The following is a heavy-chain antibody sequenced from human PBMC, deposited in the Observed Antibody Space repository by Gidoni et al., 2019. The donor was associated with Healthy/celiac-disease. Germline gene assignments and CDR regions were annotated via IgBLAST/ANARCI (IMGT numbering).Heavy chain of an antibody. CDR3: ARDEYSGYERLLNS. V-gene: IGHV3-33*01. J-gene: IGHJ4*02. CDR2: IWYDGSNK. Sequence: QVQLVESGGGVVQPGRSLRLSCAASGFTFSSYGMHWVRQAPGKGLEWVAVIWYDGSNKYYADSVKGRFTISRDNSKNTLYLQMNSLRAEDTAVYYCARDEYSGYERLLNSWGQGTLVTVSS. D-gene: IGHD5-12*01. CDR1: GFTFSSYG.